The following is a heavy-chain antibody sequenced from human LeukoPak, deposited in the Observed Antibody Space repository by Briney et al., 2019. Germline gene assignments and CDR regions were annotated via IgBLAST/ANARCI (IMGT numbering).Heavy chain of an antibody. CDR1: GYTFTSYD. V-gene: IGHV1-8*01. D-gene: IGHD1-26*01. Sequence: GASVKVSCKASGYTFTSYDINWVRQATGQGLEWMGWMNPNSGNTGYAQKFQGRVTVTRNTSISTAYMELSSLRSEDTAVYYCARVVVGATIPHYWGQGTLVTVSS. CDR2: MNPNSGNT. J-gene: IGHJ4*02. CDR3: ARVVVGATIPHY.